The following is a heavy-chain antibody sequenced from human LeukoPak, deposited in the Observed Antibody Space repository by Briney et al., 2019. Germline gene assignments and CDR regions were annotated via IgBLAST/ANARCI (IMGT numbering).Heavy chain of an antibody. D-gene: IGHD4-17*01. CDR3: ARPTNGDYAALDI. CDR2: IYYSGST. J-gene: IGHJ3*02. CDR1: GGSISSGGYS. V-gene: IGHV4-30-4*07. Sequence: SQTLSLTCAVSGGSISSGGYSWSWIRQPPGKGLEWIGYIYYSGSTYYNPSLKSRVTISVDTSKNQFSLKLSSVTAADTAVYYCARPTNGDYAALDIWGQGTMVTVSS.